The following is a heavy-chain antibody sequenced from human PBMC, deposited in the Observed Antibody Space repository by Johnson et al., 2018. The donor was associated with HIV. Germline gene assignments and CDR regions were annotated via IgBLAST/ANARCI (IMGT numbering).Heavy chain of an antibody. CDR1: GFTFSSYG. J-gene: IGHJ3*02. CDR2: IWYDGSNK. Sequence: QMQLVESGGGVVQPGRSLRLSCAASGFTFSSYGMHWVRQAPGKGLEWVAVIWYDGSNKYYADSVKGRFTISRDNSKNTLFLQMNSLRAEDTAVYYCAKEPVVVIHAGGACDIWGQGTMVTVSS. V-gene: IGHV3-33*06. CDR3: AKEPVVVIHAGGACDI. D-gene: IGHD3-22*01.